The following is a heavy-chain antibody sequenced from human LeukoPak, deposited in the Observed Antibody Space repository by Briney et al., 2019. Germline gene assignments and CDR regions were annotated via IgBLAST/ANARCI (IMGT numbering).Heavy chain of an antibody. Sequence: SGESLKISCKVSGYRFTSEWIGWVRQTPDKGLEWMGVIYPADFTTIYSPTFEGQVSISADRSLNTAYLQWTSLKASDTAMYYCARRPTGPRTFDYRGQGTLVTVSS. CDR2: IYPADFTT. CDR3: ARRPTGPRTFDY. V-gene: IGHV5-51*01. D-gene: IGHD1-1*01. J-gene: IGHJ4*02. CDR1: GYRFTSEW.